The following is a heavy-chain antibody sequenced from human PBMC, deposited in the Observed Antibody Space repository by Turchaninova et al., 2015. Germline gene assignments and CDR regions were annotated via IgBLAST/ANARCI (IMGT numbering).Heavy chain of an antibody. CDR3: ARGEGVQGAFDY. D-gene: IGHD3-10*01. CDR1: ACSISSGGYD. J-gene: IGHJ4*02. Sequence: QVQLPESGPGLVKPSQPLSLTRTVSACSISSGGYDWSWTRQHPGKGMEGIGYIYYSGSTYYNPSLKSRVTISVDTSKNQFSLKLSSVTAADTAVYYCARGEGVQGAFDYWGQGTLVTVSS. V-gene: IGHV4-31*03. CDR2: IYYSGST.